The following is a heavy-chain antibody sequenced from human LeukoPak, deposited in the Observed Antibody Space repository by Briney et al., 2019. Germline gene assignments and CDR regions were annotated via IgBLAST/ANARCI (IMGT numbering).Heavy chain of an antibody. CDR3: ARIGVRLRYFP. V-gene: IGHV3-30*03. Sequence: PGGSLRLSCAASGFTFSSYGMHWVRQAPGEGLEWVAVISYDGSNKYYADSVKGRFTISRDNSKNTLYLQMNSLRADDTAVYYCARIGVRLRYFPWGQGTLVTVSS. CDR1: GFTFSSYG. D-gene: IGHD3-9*01. CDR2: ISYDGSNK. J-gene: IGHJ5*02.